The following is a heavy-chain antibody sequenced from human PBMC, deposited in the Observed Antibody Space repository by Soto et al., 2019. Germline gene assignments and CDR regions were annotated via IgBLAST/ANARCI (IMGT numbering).Heavy chain of an antibody. D-gene: IGHD3-22*01. Sequence: QVQLVQSGAEVKKPGSSVKFSCKASGGTFSSYTISWVRQAPGQGLEWMGRIIPILGIANYAQKFQGRVTITADKSTSTAYMELSSLRSEDTAVYYCARSGYYDSSGALGYWGQGTLVTVSS. V-gene: IGHV1-69*02. CDR3: ARSGYYDSSGALGY. CDR2: IIPILGIA. CDR1: GGTFSSYT. J-gene: IGHJ4*02.